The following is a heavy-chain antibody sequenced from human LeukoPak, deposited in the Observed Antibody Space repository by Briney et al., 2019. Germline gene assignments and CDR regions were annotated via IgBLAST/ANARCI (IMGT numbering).Heavy chain of an antibody. Sequence: GASVKVSCKASGYTFTSYAKHWVRQAPGQRLEWMGWINAGNGNTKYSQKFQGRVTITRDTSASTAYMELSSLRSEDTAVYYCARAFVDTAMVYPFDYWGQGTLVTVSS. J-gene: IGHJ4*02. D-gene: IGHD5-18*01. V-gene: IGHV1-3*01. CDR3: ARAFVDTAMVYPFDY. CDR1: GYTFTSYA. CDR2: INAGNGNT.